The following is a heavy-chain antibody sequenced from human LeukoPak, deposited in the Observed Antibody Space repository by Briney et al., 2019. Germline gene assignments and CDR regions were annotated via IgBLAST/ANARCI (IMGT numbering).Heavy chain of an antibody. Sequence: SETLSLTCTVSGVSISSTTYYWGWIRQPPGKGLEWIGSIYYSGNTYYNPSLKSRVTISVDTSKNQFSLKLSSVTAADTAVYYCARHDSSGPYNAFDIWGQGTMVTVSS. CDR3: ARHDSSGPYNAFDI. V-gene: IGHV4-39*01. J-gene: IGHJ3*02. CDR2: IYYSGNT. CDR1: GVSISSTTYY. D-gene: IGHD3-22*01.